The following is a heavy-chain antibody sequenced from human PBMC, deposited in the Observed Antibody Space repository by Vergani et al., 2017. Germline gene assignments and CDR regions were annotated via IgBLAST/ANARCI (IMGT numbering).Heavy chain of an antibody. V-gene: IGHV3-30*04. CDR1: GFTFSSYA. CDR3: AIDGQKGSGWYSHLRAQEY. CDR2: ISYDGGNK. J-gene: IGHJ4*02. D-gene: IGHD6-19*01. Sequence: QVQLVESGGGVVQTGRSLRLSCAASGFTFSSYAMHWVRQAPGKGLEWVGVISYDGGNKDYADSVKRRCTISRDNSKNTLYLQMNSLRAEDTAVYYCAIDGQKGSGWYSHLRAQEYWGQGTLVTVSS.